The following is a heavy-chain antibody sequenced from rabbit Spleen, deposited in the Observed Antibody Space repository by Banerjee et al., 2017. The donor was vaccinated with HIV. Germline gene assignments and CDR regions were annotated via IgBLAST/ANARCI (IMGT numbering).Heavy chain of an antibody. D-gene: IGHD2-1*01. CDR1: GFSFSDRDV. Sequence: QEQLEESGGGLVKPEGSLTLTCKASGFSFSDRDVMCWVRQAPGKGLEWIACIYTTSANTWYASWVNGRFTISRSISLTTVDLKMSSLTAADTATYFCARTPANNVRLTHLDLWGPGTLVTVS. CDR2: IYTTSANT. V-gene: IGHV1S43*01. J-gene: IGHJ6*01. CDR3: ARTPANNVRLTHLDL.